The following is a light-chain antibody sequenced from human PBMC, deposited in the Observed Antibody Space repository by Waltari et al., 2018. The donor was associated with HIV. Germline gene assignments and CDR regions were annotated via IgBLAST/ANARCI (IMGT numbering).Light chain of an antibody. CDR2: DVF. J-gene: IGLJ3*02. Sequence: QSALTQPASVSGSPGQSITLSCTGTSSDVDGYKFVSWYQHHPGQAPKLIIFDVFKRPSGVSVRFSGSKSGNTASLTISGLQSEDEADYYCCSYAGSRTWVFGGGTKVTVL. CDR3: CSYAGSRTWV. CDR1: SSDVDGYKF. V-gene: IGLV2-23*02.